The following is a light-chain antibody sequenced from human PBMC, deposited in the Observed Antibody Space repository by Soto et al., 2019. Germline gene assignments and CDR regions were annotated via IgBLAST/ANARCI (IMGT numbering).Light chain of an antibody. J-gene: IGKJ2*01. Sequence: AIQMTQSPSSLSASVGDRVTLACRASQAIRNELGWYQQKPGKAPKLLVYGASNLRSGVPSRFSGSGSGTDFTLTISSLQPEDFATYYCLQDYTYPYTFGQGTKLEIK. CDR3: LQDYTYPYT. CDR2: GAS. V-gene: IGKV1-6*01. CDR1: QAIRNE.